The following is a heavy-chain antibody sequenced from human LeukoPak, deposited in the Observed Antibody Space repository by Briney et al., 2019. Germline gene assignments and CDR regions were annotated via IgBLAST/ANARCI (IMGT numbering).Heavy chain of an antibody. Sequence: GGSLRLSCAASGFTFSNARMNWVRQAPGKGLEWVSAISGSGGSTYYADSVKGRFTISRDNSKNTLYLQMNSLRAEDTAVYYCAKELSSGWYNWFDPWGQGTLVTVSS. CDR2: ISGSGGST. CDR1: GFTFSNAR. V-gene: IGHV3-23*01. CDR3: AKELSSGWYNWFDP. D-gene: IGHD6-19*01. J-gene: IGHJ5*02.